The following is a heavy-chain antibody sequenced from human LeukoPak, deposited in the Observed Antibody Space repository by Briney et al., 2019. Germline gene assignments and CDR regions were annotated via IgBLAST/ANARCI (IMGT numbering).Heavy chain of an antibody. J-gene: IGHJ5*02. Sequence: PGGSLRLSCAASGFTFSSYEMNWVRQAPGKGLEWVSYIKSSGSTIYYADSVKGRLTVSRDNVKSSLYLQMNSLRAEDTAIYYCAKVYAGTWYDKWGQGTLVTVSS. V-gene: IGHV3-48*03. CDR1: GFTFSSYE. CDR2: IKSSGSTI. CDR3: AKVYAGTWYDK. D-gene: IGHD3-16*01.